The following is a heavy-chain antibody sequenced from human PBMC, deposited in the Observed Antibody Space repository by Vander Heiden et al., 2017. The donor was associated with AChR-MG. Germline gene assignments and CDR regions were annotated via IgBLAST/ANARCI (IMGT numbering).Heavy chain of an antibody. D-gene: IGHD3-10*01. V-gene: IGHV3-48*01. CDR2: ISSTSSTI. Sequence: VQLVESGGGLVQPGGSLRLSRAASGITFSSYSRFWVRQAPGKGLEWVSYISSTSSTIYYADSVKGRFTISRDNAKNSLYLKMNSLRAEDTAFYDCARDAGSGSQPFDIWGQGTIGAVSS. J-gene: IGHJ3*02. CDR3: ARDAGSGSQPFDI. CDR1: GITFSSYS.